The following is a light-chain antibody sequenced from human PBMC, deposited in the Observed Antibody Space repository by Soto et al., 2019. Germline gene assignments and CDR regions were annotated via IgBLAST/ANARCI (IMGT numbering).Light chain of an antibody. Sequence: QSVLTQSSSASASLGSSVKLTCTLSSGHSSYIIAWHQQQPGKAPRYLMKLEGSGSYNKGSGVPDRFSGSSSGADRYLTISNLQSEDEAEYYCQSFDTALSSSIFGGGTKLTVL. CDR3: QSFDTALSSSI. CDR1: SGHSSYI. V-gene: IGLV4-60*03. CDR2: LEGSGSY. J-gene: IGLJ2*01.